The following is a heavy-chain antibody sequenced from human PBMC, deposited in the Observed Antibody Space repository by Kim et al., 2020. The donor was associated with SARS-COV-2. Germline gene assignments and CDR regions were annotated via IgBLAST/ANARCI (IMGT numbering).Heavy chain of an antibody. J-gene: IGHJ4*02. CDR2: FNPSGGST. CDR1: GYTFTGYY. CDR3: ARGYCSGGRCYAVDY. D-gene: IGHD2-15*01. Sequence: ASVKVSCKASGYTFTGYYMHWVRQAPGQGLEWMGRFNPSGGSTTCAQNFQGRVTMTRDTSTSTVYMELSSLRSEDTAVYYCARGYCSGGRCYAVDYWGQGTLVTVSS. V-gene: IGHV1-46*01.